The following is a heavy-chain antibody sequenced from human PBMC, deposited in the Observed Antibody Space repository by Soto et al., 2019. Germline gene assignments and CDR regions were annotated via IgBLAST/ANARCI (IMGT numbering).Heavy chain of an antibody. J-gene: IGHJ4*02. CDR1: GDSMSSGNYY. V-gene: IGHV4-31*03. Sequence: SETLSLTCTVSGDSMSSGNYYWSWIRQHPGKGLEWIGYIYHGGSTFYNPSLKSRVSISEDTSKNQFSLKVISVTAADTAVYYCARETDATYFDYWGQGTLVTVSS. CDR2: IYHGGST. CDR3: ARETDATYFDY.